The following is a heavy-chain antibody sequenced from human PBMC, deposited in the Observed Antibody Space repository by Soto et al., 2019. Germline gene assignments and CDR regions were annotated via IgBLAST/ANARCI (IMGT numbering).Heavy chain of an antibody. CDR3: PKGYYYDSGGYPPFDY. CDR1: GFTFSSYG. CDR2: ISYDGSNK. V-gene: IGHV3-30*18. D-gene: IGHD3-22*01. Sequence: GGSLRLSCAASGFTFSSYGMHWVRQAPGKGLEWVAVISYDGSNKYYADSVKGRFTISRDNSKNTLYLQMNSLRAEDTAVYYCPKGYYYDSGGYPPFDYWGQGTLVTVSS. J-gene: IGHJ4*02.